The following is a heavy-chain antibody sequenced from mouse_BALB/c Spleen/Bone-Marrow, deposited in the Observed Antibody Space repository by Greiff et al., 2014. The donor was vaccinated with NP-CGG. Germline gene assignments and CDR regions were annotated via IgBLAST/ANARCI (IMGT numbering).Heavy chain of an antibody. D-gene: IGHD2-3*01. CDR3: ARSDGYRALDY. CDR2: IYPGDGDT. Sequence: QVQLQQSGPELVKPGASVRISCKASGYAFSNSWMNWVKQWPGQGLEWIGRIYPGDGDTYYNGKFEGKATLTADKSSSTAYMQLSSLTSVDSAVYFCARSDGYRALDYWGQGTSVTVSS. J-gene: IGHJ4*01. V-gene: IGHV1-82*01. CDR1: GYAFSNSW.